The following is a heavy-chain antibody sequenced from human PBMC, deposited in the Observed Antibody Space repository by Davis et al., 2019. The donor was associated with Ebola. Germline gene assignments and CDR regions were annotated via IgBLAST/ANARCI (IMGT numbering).Heavy chain of an antibody. J-gene: IGHJ4*02. CDR3: ARQGGDYVSPNFDY. D-gene: IGHD4-17*01. CDR1: GGSISSSNW. CDR2: INHSGST. V-gene: IGHV4-4*02. Sequence: SETLSLTCAVSGGSISSSNWWSWVRQPPGKGLEWIGEINHSGSTNYNPSLKSRVTISVDTSKNQFSLKLSSVTAADTAVYYCARQGGDYVSPNFDYWGQGTLVTVSS.